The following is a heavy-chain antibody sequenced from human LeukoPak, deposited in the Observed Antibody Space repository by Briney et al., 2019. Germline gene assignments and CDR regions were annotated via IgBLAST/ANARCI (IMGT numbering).Heavy chain of an antibody. V-gene: IGHV1-69*13. J-gene: IGHJ2*01. CDR2: LIPIFVTA. CDR3: ARDIVVGVGTQRGLYFDL. Sequence: SVKVSSKAPGGTFSSYAISWVRQAPGQGLEWRGGLIPIFVTANYAQKFQGRVAITADESTSTAYMELSSVRSEDTAVYCCARDIVVGVGTQRGLYFDLWGRGTLVTVSS. D-gene: IGHD2-15*01. CDR1: GGTFSSYA.